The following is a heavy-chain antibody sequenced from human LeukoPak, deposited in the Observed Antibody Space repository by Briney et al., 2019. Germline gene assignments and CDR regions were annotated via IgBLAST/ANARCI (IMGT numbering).Heavy chain of an antibody. J-gene: IGHJ4*02. Sequence: GGSLRLSCAASGFTFSSYSMNWVRQAPGKGLEWVSSISSSSSYIYYADSVKGRFTSSRDNAKNSLYLQMNSLRAEDTAVYYCARMGSSSWSDYWGQGTLVTVSS. CDR1: GFTFSSYS. D-gene: IGHD6-13*01. V-gene: IGHV3-21*01. CDR2: ISSSSSYI. CDR3: ARMGSSSWSDY.